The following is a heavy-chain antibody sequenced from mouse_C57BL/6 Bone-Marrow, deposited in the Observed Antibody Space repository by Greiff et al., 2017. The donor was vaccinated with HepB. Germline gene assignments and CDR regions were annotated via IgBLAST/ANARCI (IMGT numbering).Heavy chain of an antibody. V-gene: IGHV1-81*01. J-gene: IGHJ2*01. CDR2: ISPRSGNT. CDR3: ARRDSSGYPFDY. CDR1: GYTFTSYG. Sequence: VQLQQSGAELARPGASVKLSCKASGYTFTSYGISWVKQRTGQGLEWIGEISPRSGNTYYNEKFKGKATLTADKSSSTAYMELRSLTSEDSAVYFCARRDSSGYPFDYWGQGTTLTVSS. D-gene: IGHD3-2*02.